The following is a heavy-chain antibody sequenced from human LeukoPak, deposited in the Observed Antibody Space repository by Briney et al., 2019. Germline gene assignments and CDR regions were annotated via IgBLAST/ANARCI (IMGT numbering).Heavy chain of an antibody. CDR3: ARQGRHYYDSSGYEFAY. J-gene: IGHJ4*02. V-gene: IGHV5-51*01. Sequence: GESLKISCKGSGYSFTSYWIGWVRQMPGKGLEWMGIIYPGDSDTRYSPSFQGQVTISADKSIGTAYLQWSSLKASDTAMYYCARQGRHYYDSSGYEFAYWGQGTLVTVSS. CDR2: IYPGDSDT. D-gene: IGHD3-22*01. CDR1: GYSFTSYW.